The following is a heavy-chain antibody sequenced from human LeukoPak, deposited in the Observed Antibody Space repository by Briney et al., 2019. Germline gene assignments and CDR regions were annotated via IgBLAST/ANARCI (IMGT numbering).Heavy chain of an antibody. CDR3: VKDRTGNYVAWFDP. CDR1: GLTFSSYA. J-gene: IGHJ5*02. V-gene: IGHV3-23*01. D-gene: IGHD4-11*01. Sequence: GGSLRLSCAASGLTFSSYAMSWVRQAPGKGLEWVSSISSGGGSTYYADSVKGRFTISRDNSKNTLYLQMNSLRVEDAAVYYCVKDRTGNYVAWFDPWGQGTLVTVSS. CDR2: ISSGGGST.